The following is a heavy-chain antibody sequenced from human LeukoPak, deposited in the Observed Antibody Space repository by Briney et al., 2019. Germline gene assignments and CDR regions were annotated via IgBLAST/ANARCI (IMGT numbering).Heavy chain of an antibody. CDR3: ARPRRYDFWSGYSD. Sequence: PSETLSLTCTVSGGSISSGGYYWSWIRQPPGKGLEWIGYIYHSGSTYYNPSLKSRVTISVDRSKNQFSLKLSSVTAADTAVYYCARPRRYDFWSGYSDWGHGTLVTVSS. J-gene: IGHJ4*01. CDR2: IYHSGST. CDR1: GGSISSGGYY. V-gene: IGHV4-30-2*01. D-gene: IGHD3-3*01.